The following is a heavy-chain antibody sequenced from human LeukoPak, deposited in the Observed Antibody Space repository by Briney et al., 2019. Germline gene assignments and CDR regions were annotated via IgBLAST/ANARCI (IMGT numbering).Heavy chain of an antibody. Sequence: SETLSLTCTVSGGSVSSGSYYWSWIRQPPGKGLEWIGYIYYSGSPNYNPSLKSRVTISVDTSKNQFSLKLSSVTAADTAVYYCASAPQLLRAYYWGQGTLVTVSS. CDR3: ASAPQLLRAYY. CDR1: GGSVSSGSYY. D-gene: IGHD3-10*01. J-gene: IGHJ4*02. V-gene: IGHV4-61*01. CDR2: IYYSGSP.